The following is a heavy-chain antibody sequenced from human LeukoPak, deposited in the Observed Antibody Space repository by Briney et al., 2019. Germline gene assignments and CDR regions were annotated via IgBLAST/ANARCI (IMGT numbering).Heavy chain of an antibody. CDR3: ARDHSAMVWGEPSSGAFDI. CDR1: GYTFTRYG. Sequence: ASVKVSCKAAGYTFTRYGISWVRQAPGQGLEWMGWISVYNGNTNYAQKLQGRVTMTTDTSTSTAYMELRSLRSDDTAVYYCARDHSAMVWGEPSSGAFDIWGQGTMVTVSS. D-gene: IGHD3-10*01. V-gene: IGHV1-18*01. CDR2: ISVYNGNT. J-gene: IGHJ3*02.